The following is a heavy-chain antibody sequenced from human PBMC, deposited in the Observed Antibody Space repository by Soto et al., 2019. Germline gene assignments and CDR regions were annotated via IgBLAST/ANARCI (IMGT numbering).Heavy chain of an antibody. J-gene: IGHJ4*02. CDR2: IYYSGST. CDR3: ARATVTTMAFGY. D-gene: IGHD4-17*01. CDR1: GGSISSGGYY. Sequence: QVQLQESGPGLVKPSQTLSLTCTVSGGSISSGGYYWSWIRQHPGKVLEWIGYIYYSGSTYYNPSLKSRXXIXVXXSKNQFALKLSSVTAADTAVYYCARATVTTMAFGYWGQGTLVTVSS. V-gene: IGHV4-31*03.